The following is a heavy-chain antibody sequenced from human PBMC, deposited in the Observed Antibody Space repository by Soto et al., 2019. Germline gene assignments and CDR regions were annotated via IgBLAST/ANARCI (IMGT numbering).Heavy chain of an antibody. CDR3: ARESGGGSDYYDSSGYGDAFDI. D-gene: IGHD3-22*01. J-gene: IGHJ3*02. CDR2: IYYSGST. V-gene: IGHV4-31*03. Sequence: SETLSLTCTVSGGSISSGGYYWSWIRQHPGKGLEWIGYIYYSGSTYYNPSLKSRVTISVDTSKNQFSLKLSSVTAADTAVYYCARESGGGSDYYDSSGYGDAFDIWGQGTMVTVSS. CDR1: GGSISSGGYY.